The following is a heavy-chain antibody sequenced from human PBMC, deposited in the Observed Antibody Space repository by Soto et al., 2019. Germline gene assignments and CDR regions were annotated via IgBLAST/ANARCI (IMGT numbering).Heavy chain of an antibody. J-gene: IGHJ4*02. CDR1: GFSLSTSGVG. D-gene: IGHD6-6*01. V-gene: IGHV2-5*02. CDR3: AHSRYSSSSLSL. CDR2: IYWDDDK. Sequence: SGPTLVNPTQTLTLTCTFSGFSLSTSGVGVGWIRQPPGKALEWLALIYWDDDKRHSPSLKSRLTITKDISKDQVVLTMTNMDPVDTGTYYCAHSRYSSSSLSLWGQGTLVTVSS.